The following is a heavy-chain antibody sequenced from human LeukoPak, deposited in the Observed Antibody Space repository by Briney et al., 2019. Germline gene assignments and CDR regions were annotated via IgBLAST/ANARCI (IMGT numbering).Heavy chain of an antibody. J-gene: IGHJ4*02. D-gene: IGHD2-8*01. CDR3: SRENGALSPFGY. Sequence: SETLSLTCGVSGGSITSTNWWSWVRQPPGQGLEWIGEVSLSGLTNYNPSLSSRVIMALDTSKNHLSLNPTSVTAADTAVYYCSRENGALSPFGYWGQGTLVTVPS. CDR1: GGSITSTNW. CDR2: VSLSGLT. V-gene: IGHV4-4*02.